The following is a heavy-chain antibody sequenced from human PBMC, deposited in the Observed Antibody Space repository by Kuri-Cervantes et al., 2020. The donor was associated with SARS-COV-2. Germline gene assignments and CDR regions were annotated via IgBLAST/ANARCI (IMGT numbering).Heavy chain of an antibody. D-gene: IGHD3-10*01. V-gene: IGHV3-21*01. CDR1: GFTFSSYS. Sequence: GGSLRLSCAASGFTFSSYSMNWVRQAPGKGLEWVSSISSSSSYIYYADSVKGRFTISRDNAKNSLYLQMNSLRAEDTAVYYCAVSRGSGRTPPGYWGQGTLVTVSS. CDR3: AVSRGSGRTPPGY. J-gene: IGHJ4*02. CDR2: ISSSSSYI.